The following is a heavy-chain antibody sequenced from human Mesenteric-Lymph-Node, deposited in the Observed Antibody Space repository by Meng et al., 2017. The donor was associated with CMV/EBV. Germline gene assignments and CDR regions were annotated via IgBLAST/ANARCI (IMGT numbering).Heavy chain of an antibody. CDR2: VNPSDGTT. CDR3: ARGSSYGYVDY. CDR1: GYTFTSYY. V-gene: IGHV1-46*01. J-gene: IGHJ4*02. Sequence: ASVKVSCKASGYTFTSYYIHWVRQAPGQGLEWVGIVNPSDGTTYYAQNFQGRVTMTRDTSTSTVYMELSSLRSEDTAVYYCARGSSYGYVDYWGQGTLVTVSS. D-gene: IGHD5-18*01.